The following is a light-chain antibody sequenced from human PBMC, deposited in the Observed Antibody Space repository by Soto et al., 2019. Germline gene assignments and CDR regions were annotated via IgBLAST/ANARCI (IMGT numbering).Light chain of an antibody. V-gene: IGKV3-15*01. CDR2: DAS. CDR3: QQYNNWPPWT. CDR1: QSVSNN. Sequence: ILMTQSPATLSVSPGERATLSCRASQSVSNNLAWYQHKPGQAPRLLIYDASTRATGIPARFSGSGSGKEFTLTISGLQSEDFAVYYCQQYNNWPPWTFGQGTKVEIK. J-gene: IGKJ1*01.